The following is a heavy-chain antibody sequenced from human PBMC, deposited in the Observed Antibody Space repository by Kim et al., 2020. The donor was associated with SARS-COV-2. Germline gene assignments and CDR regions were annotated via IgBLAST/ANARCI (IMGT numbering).Heavy chain of an antibody. D-gene: IGHD3-3*01. Sequence: SVKVSCKASGGTFSSYAISWVRQAPGQGLEWMGGIIPIFGTANYAQKFQGRVTITADESTSTAYMELSSLRSEDTAVYYCARSITIFGVVMSAFDIWGQGTMVTVSS. CDR2: IIPIFGTA. J-gene: IGHJ3*02. V-gene: IGHV1-69*13. CDR3: ARSITIFGVVMSAFDI. CDR1: GGTFSSYA.